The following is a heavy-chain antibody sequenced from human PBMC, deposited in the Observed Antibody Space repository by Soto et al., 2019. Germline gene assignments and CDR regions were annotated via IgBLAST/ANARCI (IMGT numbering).Heavy chain of an antibody. CDR2: ITSNNNYI. Sequence: DVQLEESGGGLVAPGGSLRLSCAASGFTFSTYSMNWVRQAPGKGLEWVSSITSNNNYIHYAASVEGRFTISRDNAKNSLYLQMNSLRVEDTAVYYCGRHTHFFASGSGGDYWGQGTLVTVSS. V-gene: IGHV3-21*01. J-gene: IGHJ4*02. CDR3: GRHTHFFASGSGGDY. D-gene: IGHD3-10*01. CDR1: GFTFSTYS.